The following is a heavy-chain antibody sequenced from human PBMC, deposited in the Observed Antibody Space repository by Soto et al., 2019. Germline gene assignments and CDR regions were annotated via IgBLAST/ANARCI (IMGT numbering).Heavy chain of an antibody. D-gene: IGHD6-13*01. J-gene: IGHJ4*02. CDR3: AREVDIAAAGYFDY. V-gene: IGHV1-3*01. CDR2: INAGNGNT. CDR1: GYTFTSYA. Sequence: QVQLVQSGAEVKKPGASVKVSCKASGYTFTSYAMHWVRQAPGQRLEWMGWINAGNGNTKYSQKFQGRVTITRDTSASTAYMELSSLRSEDTAVYYCAREVDIAAAGYFDYWGQGTLVTVSS.